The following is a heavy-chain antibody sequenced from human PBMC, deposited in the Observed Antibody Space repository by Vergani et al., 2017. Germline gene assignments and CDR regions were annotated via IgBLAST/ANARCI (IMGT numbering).Heavy chain of an antibody. V-gene: IGHV3-23*01. CDR3: ARSWTPYYDSSGYPFDY. Sequence: EVQLLESGGGLVQPGGSLRLSCAASGFTFNSYAMSWVRQAPGKGLEWVSAISGSGGSTYYADSVKGRFTISRDNSKNTLYLQMNSLRAEDTAVYYCARSWTPYYDSSGYPFDYWGQGTLVTVSS. CDR1: GFTFNSYA. J-gene: IGHJ4*02. D-gene: IGHD3-22*01. CDR2: ISGSGGST.